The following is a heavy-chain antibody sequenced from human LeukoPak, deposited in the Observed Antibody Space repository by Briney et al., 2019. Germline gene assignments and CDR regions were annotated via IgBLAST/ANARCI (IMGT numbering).Heavy chain of an antibody. J-gene: IGHJ4*02. CDR2: ISYDGSNK. D-gene: IGHD2/OR15-2a*01. V-gene: IGHV3-30-3*01. Sequence: PGGSLRLSCAASGFTFSSYAMHWVRQAPGKGLEWVAVISYDGSNKYYADSVKGRFTISRANSKNTLYLQMNSLRAEDTAVYYCARGGANMVGYFDYWGQGTLVTVSS. CDR3: ARGGANMVGYFDY. CDR1: GFTFSSYA.